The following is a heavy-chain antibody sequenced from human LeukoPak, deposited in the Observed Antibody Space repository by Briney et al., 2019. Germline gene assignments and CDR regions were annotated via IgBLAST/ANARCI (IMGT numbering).Heavy chain of an antibody. Sequence: GGSLRLSCAGSGFTFSSYWMSWVRQPPGKGLEWVAVIWSDGSHKYYADSVKGRFTISRDNSKNTLYLQMNSLRAEDTAVYSCARASGPFDYWGQGTLVTVSS. CDR3: ARASGPFDY. V-gene: IGHV3-33*01. J-gene: IGHJ4*02. D-gene: IGHD3-10*01. CDR1: GFTFSSYW. CDR2: IWSDGSHK.